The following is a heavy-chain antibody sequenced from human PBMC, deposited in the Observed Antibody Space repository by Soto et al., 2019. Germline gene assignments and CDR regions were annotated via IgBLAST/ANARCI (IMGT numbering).Heavy chain of an antibody. V-gene: IGHV3-23*01. CDR3: AKDNVDHNSVWDPFDI. D-gene: IGHD2-21*01. Sequence: EEQLLESGGGLVQPGGSLRLSCAASGFTFSDYAMSWVRQAPGKGLEWVSGLGGSNSDTHYAASVEGRFTVSRDNSRSTLFLQMNSLRVEDTAVYYCAKDNVDHNSVWDPFDIWGQGTMVTVSA. CDR2: LGGSNSDT. CDR1: GFTFSDYA. J-gene: IGHJ3*02.